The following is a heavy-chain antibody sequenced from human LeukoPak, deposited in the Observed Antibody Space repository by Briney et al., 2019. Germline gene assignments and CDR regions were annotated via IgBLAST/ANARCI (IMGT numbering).Heavy chain of an antibody. D-gene: IGHD3-22*01. J-gene: IGHJ4*02. CDR2: IKSKTDGGTT. CDR3: TTAFHYDSSGSQYYFDY. V-gene: IGHV3-15*01. Sequence: PGGSLRLSCAASGFTFSNAWMSWVRQAPGKGLEWVGRIKSKTDGGTTDYAAPVKGRFTISRDDSKNTLYLQMNSLKTEDTAVYYCTTAFHYDSSGSQYYFDYWGQRTLVTVSS. CDR1: GFTFSNAW.